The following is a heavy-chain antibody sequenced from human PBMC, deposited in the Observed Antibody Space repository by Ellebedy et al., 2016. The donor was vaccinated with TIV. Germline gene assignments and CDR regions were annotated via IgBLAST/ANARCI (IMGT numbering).Heavy chain of an antibody. V-gene: IGHV3-23*01. D-gene: IGHD3-9*01. J-gene: IGHJ2*01. CDR1: GFTFSSYA. CDR3: ATLRGYDILTGYLPRYFDL. Sequence: GESLKISXAASGFTFSSYAMSWLRQAPGQGLEWVSAISGSGGSTYYADSVKGRFTISRDNSKNTLYLQMNSLRAEDTAVYYCATLRGYDILTGYLPRYFDLWGRGTLVTVSS. CDR2: ISGSGGST.